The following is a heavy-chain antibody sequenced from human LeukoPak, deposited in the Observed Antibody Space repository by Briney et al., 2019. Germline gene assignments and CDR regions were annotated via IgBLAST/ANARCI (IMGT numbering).Heavy chain of an antibody. Sequence: SVKVSCKASGGTFSSYAISWVRQAPGQGLEWMGGLIPIFGTANYAQKFQGRVTITADKSTSTAYMELSSLRSEDTAVYYCAIPGIAVAGSSMDVWGKGTTVTVSS. V-gene: IGHV1-69*06. D-gene: IGHD6-19*01. CDR1: GGTFSSYA. J-gene: IGHJ6*03. CDR2: LIPIFGTA. CDR3: AIPGIAVAGSSMDV.